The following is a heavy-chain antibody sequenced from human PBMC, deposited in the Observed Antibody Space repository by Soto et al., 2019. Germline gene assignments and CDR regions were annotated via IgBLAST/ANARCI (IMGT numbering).Heavy chain of an antibody. CDR2: IYHSGST. Sequence: QLQLQESGSGLVKPSQTLSLTCAVSGGSISSGGSSWTWIRQPPGKGLEWIGYIYHSGSTYYNPSLKRRVTISVDRSKNQFTLKLTSVTAADTAVYYCARGAVVNFDSWGQGTLVTVSS. V-gene: IGHV4-30-2*01. CDR1: GGSISSGGSS. D-gene: IGHD2-21*01. J-gene: IGHJ4*02. CDR3: ARGAVVNFDS.